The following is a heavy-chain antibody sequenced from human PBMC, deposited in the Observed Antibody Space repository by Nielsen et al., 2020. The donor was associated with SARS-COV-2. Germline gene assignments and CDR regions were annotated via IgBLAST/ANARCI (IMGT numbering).Heavy chain of an antibody. CDR3: ARDIAVGYYDSSGYYLFDY. CDR2: INPNSGGT. CDR1: GGTFSSYA. J-gene: IGHJ4*02. D-gene: IGHD3-22*01. Sequence: ASVKVSCKASGGTFSSYAISWVRQAPGQGLEWMGRINPNSGGTNYAQKFQGRVTMTRDTSISTAYMELRSLRSDDTAVYYCARDIAVGYYDSSGYYLFDYWGQGTLVTVSS. V-gene: IGHV1-2*06.